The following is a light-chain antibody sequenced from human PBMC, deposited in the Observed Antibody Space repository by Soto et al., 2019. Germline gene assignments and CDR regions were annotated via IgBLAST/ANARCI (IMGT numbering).Light chain of an antibody. J-gene: IGLJ1*01. Sequence: QSVLAQPASVSGSPGQSIAISCPGTSSDVGGYNYVSWYQQHPGKAPKLLISEVSIRPSGVSDRFSGSKSGNTASLTISGLQTEDEADYYCSSFTSAYTFVFGSGTKVTVL. CDR1: SSDVGGYNY. V-gene: IGLV2-14*01. CDR3: SSFTSAYTFV. CDR2: EVS.